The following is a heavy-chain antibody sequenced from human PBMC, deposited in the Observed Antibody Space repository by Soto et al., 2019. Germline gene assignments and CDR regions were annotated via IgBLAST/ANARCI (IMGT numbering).Heavy chain of an antibody. Sequence: PSETLSLTCIVSDGSIIGYFWSWILQPPGKGLEWIGYIHDTETTNYNPSLTSRVTISVDTSKNQFSLKLSSVTAADTAGYYCARNSGYYGSGSDYYYYYGMDVWGQGTTVTVSS. J-gene: IGHJ6*02. CDR2: IHDTETT. CDR1: DGSIIGYF. V-gene: IGHV4-59*01. D-gene: IGHD3-10*01. CDR3: ARNSGYYGSGSDYYYYYGMDV.